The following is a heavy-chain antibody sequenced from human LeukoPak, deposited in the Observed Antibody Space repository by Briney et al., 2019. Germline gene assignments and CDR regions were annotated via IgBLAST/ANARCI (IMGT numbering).Heavy chain of an antibody. CDR1: GGSISSSGYY. CDR2: IYYSGST. J-gene: IGHJ3*02. V-gene: IGHV4-39*07. D-gene: IGHD3-3*01. Sequence: SETLSLTCTVSGGSISSSGYYWGWIRQPPGKGLEWIGSIYYSGSTYYNPSLKSRVTISVDTSKNQFSLKLSSVTAADTAVYYCAREKAAPAQRITIFGDAFDIWGQGTMVTVSS. CDR3: AREKAAPAQRITIFGDAFDI.